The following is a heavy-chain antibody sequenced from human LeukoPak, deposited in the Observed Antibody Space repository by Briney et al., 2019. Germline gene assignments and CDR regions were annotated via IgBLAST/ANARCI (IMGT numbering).Heavy chain of an antibody. D-gene: IGHD3-22*01. J-gene: IGHJ4*02. CDR2: ISGSGGST. CDR3: AKEGVGSSGYFHFDY. V-gene: IGHV3-23*01. CDR1: GFTFSSYA. Sequence: PGGSLRLSCAASGFTFSSYAMSWVRQAPGKGLEWVSAISGSGGSTYYADSVRGRFTISRDNSKNTLYLQMNSLRAEDTAVYYCAKEGVGSSGYFHFDYWGQGTLVTVSS.